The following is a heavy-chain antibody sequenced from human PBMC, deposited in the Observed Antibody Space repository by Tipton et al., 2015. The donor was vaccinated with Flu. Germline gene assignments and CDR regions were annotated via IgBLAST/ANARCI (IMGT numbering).Heavy chain of an antibody. D-gene: IGHD6-13*01. CDR2: IYYNGST. V-gene: IGHV4-59*01. CDR1: GGSISSYY. Sequence: TLSLTCTVSGGSISSYYWSWIRQPPGKGLEWIGYIYYNGSTNYNPSLKSRVTISVDTSKNQFSLKLSSVTAADTAVYYCARVSSSSSWSQDWYFDLWGRGTLVTVSS. J-gene: IGHJ2*01. CDR3: ARVSSSSSWSQDWYFDL.